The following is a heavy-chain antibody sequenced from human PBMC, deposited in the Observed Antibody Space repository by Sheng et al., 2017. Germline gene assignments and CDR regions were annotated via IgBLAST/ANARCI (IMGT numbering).Heavy chain of an antibody. V-gene: IGHV1-18*01. J-gene: IGHJ4*02. Sequence: QVQLVQSGAEVKKPGASVKVSCKPSGYTFTSHGLNWVLQAPGQGLEWMGWISPYNGNTIYAQKLQGRVTMTTDTSTSTAYMELRSLRSDDTAVYYCVRDPLSGTYPNFWGQGTLVTVSS. CDR1: GYTFTSHG. CDR3: VRDPLSGTYPNF. CDR2: ISPYNGNT. D-gene: IGHD1-26*01.